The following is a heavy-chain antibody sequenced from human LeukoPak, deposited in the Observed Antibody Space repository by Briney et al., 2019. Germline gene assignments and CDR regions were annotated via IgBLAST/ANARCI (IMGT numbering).Heavy chain of an antibody. V-gene: IGHV3-23*01. CDR3: AKTPLPPLPRQLLGWFDP. CDR2: ISGSGGST. J-gene: IGHJ5*02. CDR1: GFTFSSYA. Sequence: PGGSLRLSCAASGFTFSSYAMSWVRQAPGKGLEWVSAISGSGGSTYYADSVKGRFTISRDNSENTLYLQMNSLRAEDTAVYYCAKTPLPPLPRQLLGWFDPWGQGTLVTVSS. D-gene: IGHD2-2*01.